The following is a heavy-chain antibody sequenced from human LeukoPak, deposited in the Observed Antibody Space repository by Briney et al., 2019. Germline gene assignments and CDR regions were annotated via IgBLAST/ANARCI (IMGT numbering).Heavy chain of an antibody. CDR3: AKRGSKSGSLQGGFDY. Sequence: GGSLRLSCAASGFTFSTYPMSWVRQVPGKGLEWVSAIGAGGTTYYADSVKGRFTISRDNSKNTLYMQMTSLRAEDTAVYYCAKRGSKSGSLQGGFDYWGQGTLVTFSS. CDR1: GFTFSTYP. J-gene: IGHJ4*02. D-gene: IGHD3-3*01. V-gene: IGHV3-23*01. CDR2: IGAGGTT.